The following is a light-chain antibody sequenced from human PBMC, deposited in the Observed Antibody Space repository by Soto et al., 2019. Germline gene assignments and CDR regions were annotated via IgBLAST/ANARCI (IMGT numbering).Light chain of an antibody. CDR2: DAS. Sequence: DILLTQSPATLSLSPGERATLSCRASQSFSDYLAWYKQKPGQAPRLLIYDASKRATGIPARFSGRGSGTDFTLTISSLEPEDFAVYYCQQRSNWPPVITFGQGTRLEIK. J-gene: IGKJ5*01. V-gene: IGKV3-11*01. CDR3: QQRSNWPPVIT. CDR1: QSFSDY.